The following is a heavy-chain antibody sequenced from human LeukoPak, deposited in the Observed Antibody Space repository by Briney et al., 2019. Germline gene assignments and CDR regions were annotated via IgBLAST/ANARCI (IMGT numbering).Heavy chain of an antibody. CDR3: ARGAYCGGDCFLYFDY. V-gene: IGHV4-59*01. CDR1: GGSISTYY. CDR2: IYYSGSA. D-gene: IGHD2-21*02. Sequence: PSETLSLTCTVSGGSISTYYWSWIRQPPGKGLEWIGYIYYSGSANYNPSLKSRVTISGDTSKNQFSLKLSSVTAADTAVYYCARGAYCGGDCFLYFDYWGQGTLVTVSS. J-gene: IGHJ4*02.